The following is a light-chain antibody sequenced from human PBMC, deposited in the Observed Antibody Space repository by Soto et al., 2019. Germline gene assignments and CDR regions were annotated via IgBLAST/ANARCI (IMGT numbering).Light chain of an antibody. Sequence: DIQMTQSPSTLSGSVGDRVTITCRASQTISSWLAWYRQKPGKAPKLLIYKASTLKSGVPSRFSGSGSGTEFTLTISSLQPDDFATYYCQDYNSYSEAFGQGTKVDIK. J-gene: IGKJ1*01. CDR1: QTISSW. V-gene: IGKV1-5*03. CDR2: KAS. CDR3: QDYNSYSEA.